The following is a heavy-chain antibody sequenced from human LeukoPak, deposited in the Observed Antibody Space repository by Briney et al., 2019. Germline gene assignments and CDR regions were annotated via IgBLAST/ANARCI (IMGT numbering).Heavy chain of an antibody. CDR2: ISGSGGRT. D-gene: IGHD3-22*01. CDR1: GFTFSSHG. V-gene: IGHV3-23*01. Sequence: LPGGSLRLSCAASGFTFSSHGMSWVRQAPGKGLEWVSAISGSGGRTYYVDSVRGRFTISRDNSKNTLYLQMNSLRAEDTAVYYCAKDRRGDYIIMTINWFDPWGQGTLVTVSS. J-gene: IGHJ5*02. CDR3: AKDRRGDYIIMTINWFDP.